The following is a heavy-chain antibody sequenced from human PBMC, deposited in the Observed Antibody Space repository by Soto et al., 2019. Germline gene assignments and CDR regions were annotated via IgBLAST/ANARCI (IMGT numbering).Heavy chain of an antibody. D-gene: IGHD3-22*01. Sequence: SVKVSCKASGGTFSSYAISWVRQAPGQGLEWMGGIIPIFGTANYAQKFQGRVTITADESTSTAYMELSSLRSEDTAVYYCASSWSDSSGYVRPGDAFDLWGQGTMVTVSS. CDR1: GGTFSSYA. CDR3: ASSWSDSSGYVRPGDAFDL. J-gene: IGHJ3*01. CDR2: IIPIFGTA. V-gene: IGHV1-69*13.